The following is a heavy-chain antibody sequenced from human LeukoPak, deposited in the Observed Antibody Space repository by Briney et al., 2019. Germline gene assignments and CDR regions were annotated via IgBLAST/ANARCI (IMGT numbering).Heavy chain of an antibody. D-gene: IGHD2-15*01. V-gene: IGHV3-30*01. Sequence: GRSLRLSCAASGFSSSGYGMNWARQAPGKGLEWVAAISNGGNEFYADSVKGRFSISRDTSKNTLYLQMNSLRAEDTAVYYCARRTGDARYCSGYSCFPPDYWGQGTLVTVSS. CDR2: ISNGGNE. CDR3: ARRTGDARYCSGYSCFPPDY. CDR1: GFSSSGYG. J-gene: IGHJ4*02.